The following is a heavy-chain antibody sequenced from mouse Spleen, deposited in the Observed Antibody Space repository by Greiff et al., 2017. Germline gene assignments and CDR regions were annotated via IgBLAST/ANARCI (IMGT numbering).Heavy chain of an antibody. CDR2: IYPRDGST. V-gene: IGHV1-85*01. CDR1: GYTFTSYD. Sequence: QVHVKQSGPELVKPGASVKLSCKASGYTFTSYDINWVKQRPGQGLEWIGWIYPRDGSTKYNEKFKGKATLTVDTSSSTAYMELHSLTSEDSAVYFCASQLGDAMDYWGQGTSVTVSS. J-gene: IGHJ4*01. CDR3: ASQLGDAMDY. D-gene: IGHD4-1*02.